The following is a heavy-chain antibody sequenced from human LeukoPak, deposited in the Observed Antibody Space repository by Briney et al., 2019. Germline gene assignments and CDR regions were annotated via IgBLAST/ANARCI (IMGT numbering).Heavy chain of an antibody. J-gene: IGHJ4*02. CDR1: GFTFSSYS. Sequence: GGSLRLSCAASGFTFSSYSMNWVRQAPGKGLEWVSSISSSSSYIYYADSVKGRFTISRDNAKNSLYLQMNSLRAEDTAVYYCARDGGLVGATITLFDYWGQGTLVTVSS. CDR3: ARDGGLVGATITLFDY. V-gene: IGHV3-21*01. D-gene: IGHD1-26*01. CDR2: ISSSSSYI.